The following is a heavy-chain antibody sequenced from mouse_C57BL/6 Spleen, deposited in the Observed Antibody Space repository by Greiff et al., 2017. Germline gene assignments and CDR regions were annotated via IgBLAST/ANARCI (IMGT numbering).Heavy chain of an antibody. D-gene: IGHD2-2*01. CDR1: GFTFSSYA. CDR2: ISDGGSYT. V-gene: IGHV5-4*01. J-gene: IGHJ1*03. CDR3: AKSGGLRRYFDV. Sequence: VESGGGLVKPGGSLKLSCAASGFTFSSYAMSWVRQTPEKRLEWVATISDGGSYTYYPDNVKGRFTISRDNAKNNLYLQMSHLKSEDTAMYYCAKSGGLRRYFDVWGTGTTVTVSS.